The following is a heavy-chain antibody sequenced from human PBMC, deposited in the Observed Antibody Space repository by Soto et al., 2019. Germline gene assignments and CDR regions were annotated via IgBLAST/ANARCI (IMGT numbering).Heavy chain of an antibody. J-gene: IGHJ6*02. CDR2: ISHSGST. V-gene: IGHV4-34*01. D-gene: IGHD3-3*01. CDR3: ASAPLPVRTIFAENYYYYYGMDV. Sequence: SETLSLTCAVYGGYFSGYYWSWIRQPPGKGLEWIGDISHSGSTNYNPSLKSRVTISVDTPKTQCSLKLSSVTAADTAVYYCASAPLPVRTIFAENYYYYYGMDVWGQGTTVTVSS. CDR1: GGYFSGYY.